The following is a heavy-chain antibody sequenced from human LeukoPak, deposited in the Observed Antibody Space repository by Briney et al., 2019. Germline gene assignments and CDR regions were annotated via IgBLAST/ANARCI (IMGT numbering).Heavy chain of an antibody. CDR2: IRHDGSNK. D-gene: IGHD5-24*01. CDR3: AKDRWLQGYFDY. Sequence: GGSLRLSCTTSGFIFSNYGMHWVRQAPGKGLEWVAFIRHDGSNKYYADSVKGRCTISRDNSKKTVYLQMNSLRAEDTAVYYCAKDRWLQGYFDYWGQGTLVTVSS. V-gene: IGHV3-30*02. CDR1: GFIFSNYG. J-gene: IGHJ4*02.